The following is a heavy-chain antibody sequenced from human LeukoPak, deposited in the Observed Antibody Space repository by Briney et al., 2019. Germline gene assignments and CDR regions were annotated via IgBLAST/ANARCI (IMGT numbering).Heavy chain of an antibody. CDR1: GFTFSDYY. Sequence: SGGSLRLSCAASGFTFSDYYMSWIRQAPGKGLEWVSYISTSGSAMYYADSVKGRFTISRDNAKNSLFLQMNSLRAEDTAVYYCARGRLSGMDVWGKGTTVTVSS. CDR3: ARGRLSGMDV. J-gene: IGHJ6*03. CDR2: ISTSGSAM. V-gene: IGHV3-11*04.